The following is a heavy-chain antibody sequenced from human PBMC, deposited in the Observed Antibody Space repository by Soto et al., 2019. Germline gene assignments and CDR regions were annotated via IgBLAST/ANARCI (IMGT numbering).Heavy chain of an antibody. V-gene: IGHV4-39*01. J-gene: IGHJ3*02. CDR1: GGSISSSSYY. D-gene: IGHD2-15*01. CDR3: ARHIGSGVVVAAYDAFDI. Sequence: QLQLQESGPGLVKPSETLSLTCTVSGGSISSSSYYWGWIRQPPGKGLEWIGSIYYSGSTYYNPSLKRRVTISVDTSKNQFSLKLSSVTAADTAVYYCARHIGSGVVVAAYDAFDIWGQGTMVTVSS. CDR2: IYYSGST.